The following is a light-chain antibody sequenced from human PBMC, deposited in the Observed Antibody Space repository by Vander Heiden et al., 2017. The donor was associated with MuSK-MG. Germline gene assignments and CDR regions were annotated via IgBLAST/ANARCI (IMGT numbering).Light chain of an antibody. CDR1: QSIRSW. J-gene: IGKJ1*01. V-gene: IGKV1-5*03. Sequence: DIQMTQSPSTLSASVGDRVTITCRASQSIRSWLAWYQQKPGNAPKLLIYKASSLESGVPSRFSGSGPGTEFTLTISSLQPDDFATYYCQQYNSYSWTFGQGTKVEIK. CDR2: KAS. CDR3: QQYNSYSWT.